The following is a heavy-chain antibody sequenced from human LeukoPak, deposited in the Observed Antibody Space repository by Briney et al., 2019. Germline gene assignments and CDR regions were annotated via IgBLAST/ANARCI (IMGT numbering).Heavy chain of an antibody. CDR1: GYTFTSYD. CDR3: AKVAVVAGTRTSGYYYGMDV. J-gene: IGHJ6*02. Sequence: ASVKVSCKASGYTFTSYDINWVRQATGQGLEWMGWMNPNSGNTGYAQKFQGRVTMTRNTSISTAYMELSSLRSDDTAVYYCAKVAVVAGTRTSGYYYGMDVWGQGTTVTVSS. CDR2: MNPNSGNT. D-gene: IGHD6-19*01. V-gene: IGHV1-8*01.